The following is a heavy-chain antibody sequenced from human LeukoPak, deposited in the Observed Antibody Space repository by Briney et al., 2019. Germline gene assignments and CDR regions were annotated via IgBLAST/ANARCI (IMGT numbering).Heavy chain of an antibody. CDR3: ARSGSSAEGGFDY. D-gene: IGHD6-6*01. CDR1: GGSFSGYY. V-gene: IGHV4-34*01. J-gene: IGHJ4*02. Sequence: SETLSLTCAVYGGSFSGYYWSWIRQPPGKGLEWIGYIYHSGSAYYNPSLKSRVTISVDRSKNQFSLKLSSVTAADTAVYYCARSGSSAEGGFDYWGQGTLVTVSS. CDR2: IYHSGSA.